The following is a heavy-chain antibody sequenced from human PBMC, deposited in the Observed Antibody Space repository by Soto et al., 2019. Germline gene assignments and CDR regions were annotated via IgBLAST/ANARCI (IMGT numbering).Heavy chain of an antibody. V-gene: IGHV3-73*01. CDR3: TRHMYYDILTGYPIEDYYYMDV. J-gene: IGHJ6*03. CDR1: GFTFSGSA. D-gene: IGHD3-9*01. CDR2: IRSKANSYAT. Sequence: QTGGSLRLSCAASGFTFSGSAMHWVRQASGKGLEWVGRIRSKANSYATAYAASVKGRFTISRDDSKNTAYLQMNSLKTEDTAVYYCTRHMYYDILTGYPIEDYYYMDVWGKGTTVTVSS.